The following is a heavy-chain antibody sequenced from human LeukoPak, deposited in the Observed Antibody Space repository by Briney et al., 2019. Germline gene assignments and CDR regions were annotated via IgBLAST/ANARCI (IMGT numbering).Heavy chain of an antibody. V-gene: IGHV1-3*01. D-gene: IGHD1-26*01. CDR3: ARARLVGSYCAFDI. J-gene: IGHJ3*02. CDR1: GYTFTSYA. Sequence: ASVKVSCKASGYTFTSYAMHWVRQAPGQRLEWMGWINAGNGNTKYSQKFQGRVTITRDTSASTAYMELSRLRSDDTAVYYCARARLVGSYCAFDIWGQGTMVTVSS. CDR2: INAGNGNT.